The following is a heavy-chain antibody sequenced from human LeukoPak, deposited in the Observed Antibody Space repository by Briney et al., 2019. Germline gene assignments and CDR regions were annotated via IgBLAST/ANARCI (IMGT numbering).Heavy chain of an antibody. CDR3: AREDGIVGAHA. CDR2: INSSSSTI. D-gene: IGHD1-26*01. CDR1: GFTFSSYS. Sequence: GGSLRLSCAASGFTFSSYSMNWVRQAPGKGLEWVSYINSSSSTIYYADSVKGRFTISRDNAKNSLYLQMNSLRAEDTAVYYCAREDGIVGAHAWGQGTLVTVSS. J-gene: IGHJ5*02. V-gene: IGHV3-48*01.